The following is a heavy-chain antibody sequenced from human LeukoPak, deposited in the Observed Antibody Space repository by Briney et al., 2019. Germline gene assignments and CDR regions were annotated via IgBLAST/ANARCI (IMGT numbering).Heavy chain of an antibody. V-gene: IGHV3-74*01. CDR2: INSDGSST. CDR3: ARARGRTGITIFGVVTSMSFDY. Sequence: GGSLRLSCEASGFTFSTYWMHWVRQAPGKGLVWVSRINSDGSSTSYADSVKGRFTISRDNAKNTLYLQMNSLRAEDTAVYYCARARGRTGITIFGVVTSMSFDYWGQGTLVTVSS. CDR1: GFTFSTYW. D-gene: IGHD3-3*01. J-gene: IGHJ4*02.